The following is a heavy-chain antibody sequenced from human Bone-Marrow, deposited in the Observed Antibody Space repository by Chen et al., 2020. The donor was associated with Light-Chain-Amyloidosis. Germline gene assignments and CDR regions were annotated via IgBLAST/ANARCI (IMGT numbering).Heavy chain of an antibody. CDR3: TRLVITAGPDYYYYAMDV. J-gene: IGHJ6*02. V-gene: IGHV4-39*01. CDR1: GGSIKTNSPY. CDR2: LFHSGTP. Sequence: LQESGPGVVKPSETLSLICTVPGGSIKTNSPYWGWGRQSPGRGLEWIGSLFHSGTPQYNVSFKSRATISVDTSKNQLSLTLNSGTAADTAVYYCTRLVITAGPDYYYYAMDVWGQGTTV. D-gene: IGHD6-19*01.